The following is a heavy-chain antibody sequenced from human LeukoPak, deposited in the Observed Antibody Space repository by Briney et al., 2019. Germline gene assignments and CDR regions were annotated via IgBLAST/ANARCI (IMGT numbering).Heavy chain of an antibody. CDR2: ISANNGNT. Sequence: ASVKVSCKASGYTFSDYGISWVRQAPGQGLEWMGWISANNGNTNYAQNFQGRVTMTTDTSTSTAYMEVRSLRSDDTAVYYCARVPLYSYGHTYSAYWGQGTLLTVSS. D-gene: IGHD5-18*01. CDR1: GYTFSDYG. V-gene: IGHV1-18*01. J-gene: IGHJ4*02. CDR3: ARVPLYSYGHTYSAY.